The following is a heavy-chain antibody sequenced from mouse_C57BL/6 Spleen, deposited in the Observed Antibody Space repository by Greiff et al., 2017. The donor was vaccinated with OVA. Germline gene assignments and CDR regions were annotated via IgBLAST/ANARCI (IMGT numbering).Heavy chain of an antibody. V-gene: IGHV5-17*01. CDR1: GFTFSDYG. CDR2: ISSGSSTI. CDR3: ARGDGYSWFAY. D-gene: IGHD2-3*01. J-gene: IGHJ3*01. Sequence: VQLKESGGGLVKPGGSLKLSCAASGFTFSDYGMHWVRQAPEKGLEWVAYISSGSSTIYYADTVKGRFTISRDNAKNTLFLQMTSLRSEDTAMYYCARGDGYSWFAYWGQGTLVTVSA.